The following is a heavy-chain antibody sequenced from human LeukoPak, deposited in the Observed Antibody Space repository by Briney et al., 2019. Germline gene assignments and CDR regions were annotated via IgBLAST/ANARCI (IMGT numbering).Heavy chain of an antibody. J-gene: IGHJ5*02. CDR3: ATRAVAGTYDWFDP. CDR2: ISSSGSTI. V-gene: IGHV3-11*01. Sequence: GGSLRLSCAASGFTFSDYYMSWIRQAPGKGLEWVSYISSSGSTIYYADSVKGRFTISRDNAKNSLYLQMNSLRAEDTAVYYCATRAVAGTYDWFDPWGQGTLVTVSS. CDR1: GFTFSDYY. D-gene: IGHD6-19*01.